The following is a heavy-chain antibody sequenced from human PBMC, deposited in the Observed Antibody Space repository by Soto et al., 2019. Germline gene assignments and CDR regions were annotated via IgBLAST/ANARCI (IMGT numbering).Heavy chain of an antibody. CDR1: GGSFSGYY. CDR2: INHSGST. D-gene: IGHD2-8*02. V-gene: IGHV4-34*01. Sequence: PSETLSLTCAVYGGSFSGYYWTWIRQPPGTGLEWIGEINHSGSTNYNPSLKSRVTISVDTSKNQFSLKLTSVTAADTAVYYCARDKITGLFDYWGQGTLVTVSS. CDR3: ARDKITGLFDY. J-gene: IGHJ4*02.